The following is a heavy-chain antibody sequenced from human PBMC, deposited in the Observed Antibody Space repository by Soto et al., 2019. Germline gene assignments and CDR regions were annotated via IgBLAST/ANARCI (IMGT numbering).Heavy chain of an antibody. D-gene: IGHD7-27*01. CDR3: ARGGTGGGLAGAFDI. J-gene: IGHJ3*02. Sequence: ASVKVSCKASGGTFSSYAISWVRQAPGQGLEWMGGIIPIFGTANYAQKFQGRVTITADESTSTAYMELSSLRSEDTAVYYCARGGTGGGLAGAFDIWGQGTMVTVSS. CDR2: IIPIFGTA. CDR1: GGTFSSYA. V-gene: IGHV1-69*13.